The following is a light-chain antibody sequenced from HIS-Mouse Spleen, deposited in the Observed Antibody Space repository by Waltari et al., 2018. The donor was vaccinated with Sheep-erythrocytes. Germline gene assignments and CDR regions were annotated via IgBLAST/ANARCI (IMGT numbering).Light chain of an antibody. CDR2: SNN. CDR3: AAWDDSLNGVV. J-gene: IGLJ2*01. Sequence: QSVLTQPPSASGTPGHRVTISCSGSSSNIGSNTVNWYQQLPGTAPKLLIYSNNQRPSGVPDRFSGSQSGTSASLAISGLQSEDEADYYCAAWDDSLNGVVFGGGTKLTVL. V-gene: IGLV1-44*01. CDR1: SSNIGSNT.